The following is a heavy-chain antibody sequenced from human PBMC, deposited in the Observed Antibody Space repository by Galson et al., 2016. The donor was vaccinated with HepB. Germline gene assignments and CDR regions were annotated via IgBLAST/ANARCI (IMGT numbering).Heavy chain of an antibody. D-gene: IGHD7-27*01. CDR1: GFTVSTNY. J-gene: IGHJ6*02. Sequence: SLRLSCAASGFTVSTNYMSWVRQAPGKGLEWVSVIYSSGSTYYADSVKGRFTFSRDNSKNTLYLQMNSLRAEDTAVYYCARAWGNYGMDVWGQGTTVTVSS. CDR2: IYSSGST. V-gene: IGHV3-53*01. CDR3: ARAWGNYGMDV.